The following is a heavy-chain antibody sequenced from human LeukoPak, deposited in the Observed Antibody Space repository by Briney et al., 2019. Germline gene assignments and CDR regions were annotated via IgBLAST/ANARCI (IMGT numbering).Heavy chain of an antibody. V-gene: IGHV3-21*01. CDR3: AREYGDYDSYFYGLDV. D-gene: IGHD4-17*01. J-gene: IGHJ6*02. Sequence: GGSLRLSRVASVFTFSTYSMNWVRQAPGKGLEDVSSSCSGSDSDYYADSVKGRFTISRDDAKNSLYLQMNSLIAEDTAVYYCAREYGDYDSYFYGLDVWGQGTTVTVAS. CDR2: SCSGSDSD. CDR1: VFTFSTYS.